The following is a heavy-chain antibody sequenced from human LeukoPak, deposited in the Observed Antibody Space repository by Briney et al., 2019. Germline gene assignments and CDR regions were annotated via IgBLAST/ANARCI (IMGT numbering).Heavy chain of an antibody. CDR3: ARGGDWRLYYMDV. Sequence: ASVKVSCKGSGYIFTGSYMHWVRQAPGQGLEWMGWINPNSGGTNYAQKFRGRVTMTRDTSISTAYMELSSLRSEDTAVYYCARGGDWRLYYMDVWGKGTTVTVSS. D-gene: IGHD2-21*01. J-gene: IGHJ6*03. CDR2: INPNSGGT. CDR1: GYIFTGSY. V-gene: IGHV1-2*02.